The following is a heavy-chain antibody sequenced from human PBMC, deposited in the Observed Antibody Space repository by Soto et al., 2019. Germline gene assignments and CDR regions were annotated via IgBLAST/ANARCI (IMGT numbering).Heavy chain of an antibody. D-gene: IGHD3-3*01. CDR2: ISGSGGST. Sequence: GGSLRLSCAASGFTFSSYAMSWVRQAPGKGLEWVSAISGSGGSTYYADSVKGRFTISRDNSKNTLYLQMNSLRAEDTAVYYCAKGVNYDFWSGYYYWGQGTLVTVSS. CDR3: AKGVNYDFWSGYYY. J-gene: IGHJ4*02. V-gene: IGHV3-23*01. CDR1: GFTFSSYA.